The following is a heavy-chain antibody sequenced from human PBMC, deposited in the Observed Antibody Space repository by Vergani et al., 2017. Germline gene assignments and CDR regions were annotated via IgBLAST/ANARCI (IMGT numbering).Heavy chain of an antibody. CDR2: IWSDGSKK. CDR1: GFTFSSYA. J-gene: IGHJ4*02. V-gene: IGHV3-33*06. CDR3: AKETQGDTVEAPAAIQGTFDN. D-gene: IGHD2-2*02. Sequence: QVQLVESGGGEVQPGRSLRLSCAASGFTFSSYAMHWVRQAPGKGLEWVAVIWSDGSKKYYGDSVRGRFTISRDNSKNTLYLQMNSLRAEDTAVYYCAKETQGDTVEAPAAIQGTFDNWGQGTLVSVSS.